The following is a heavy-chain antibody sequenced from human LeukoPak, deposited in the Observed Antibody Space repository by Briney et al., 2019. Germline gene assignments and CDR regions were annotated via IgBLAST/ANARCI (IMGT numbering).Heavy chain of an antibody. Sequence: PGGSLRLSCAASGFTFSSYAMHWVRQAPGKGLEWVALISYDGSDKFYTDSVEGRFTISRDNSKNTLYLQMNSLRAEDTAVYYCARESTLDWYFDLWGRGTLVTVSS. CDR3: ARESTLDWYFDL. J-gene: IGHJ2*01. CDR2: ISYDGSDK. V-gene: IGHV3-30-3*01. CDR1: GFTFSSYA.